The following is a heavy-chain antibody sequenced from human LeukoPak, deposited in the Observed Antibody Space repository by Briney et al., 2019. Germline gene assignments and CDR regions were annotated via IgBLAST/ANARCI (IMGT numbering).Heavy chain of an antibody. V-gene: IGHV4-59*12. D-gene: IGHD3-10*01. CDR3: AGLYYYGSGSSFDY. J-gene: IGHJ4*02. CDR1: GGSISSYY. CDR2: IYYSGST. Sequence: ASETLSLTCTVSGGSISSYYWSWIRQPPGKGLEWIGYIYYSGSTNYNPSLKSRVTMSVDTSKNQFSLKLSSVTAADTAVYYCAGLYYYGSGSSFDYWGQGTLVTVSS.